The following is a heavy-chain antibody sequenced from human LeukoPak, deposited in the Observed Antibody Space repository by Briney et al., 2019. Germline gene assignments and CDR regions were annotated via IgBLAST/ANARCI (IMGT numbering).Heavy chain of an antibody. CDR2: IYYSGST. J-gene: IGHJ4*02. D-gene: IGHD5-24*01. CDR1: GDSISGNY. V-gene: IGHV4-59*08. Sequence: SSETLSLTCTVSGDSISGNYWTGIRQPPGKGLEWIGYIYYSGSTNYNASLKSRVTISVDTSKNQFSLKLRSVTAADTAVYYCARLGDGDNLRYFDYWGQGTLVTVSS. CDR3: ARLGDGDNLRYFDY.